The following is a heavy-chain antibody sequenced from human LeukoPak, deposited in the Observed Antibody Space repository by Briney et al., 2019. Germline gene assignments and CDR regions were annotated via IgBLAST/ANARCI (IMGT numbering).Heavy chain of an antibody. CDR1: GYSFTKYA. J-gene: IGHJ5*02. V-gene: IGHV7-4-1*02. CDR3: ARICGDFGHLGDP. CDR2: INTKTGNP. D-gene: IGHD3-16*01. Sequence: ASVQVSCKASGYSFTKYAMNWVRQAPGHGLEWMGWINTKTGNPTYAQGFTGRFVFSLDTSVSTAFLQISSLKAEDTAVYYCARICGDFGHLGDPWGQGTLVTVSS.